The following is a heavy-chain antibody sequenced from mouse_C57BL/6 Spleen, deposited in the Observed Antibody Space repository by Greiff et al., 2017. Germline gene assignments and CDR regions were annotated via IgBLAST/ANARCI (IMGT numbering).Heavy chain of an antibody. J-gene: IGHJ2*01. Sequence: SGAELVRPGTSVKVSCKASGYAFTNYLIEWVKQRPGQGLEWIGVINPGSGGTNYNEKFKGKATLTADKSSSTAYMQRSSLTSEDSAVYFCARDYSNPYYFDYGGQGTTLTVSS. D-gene: IGHD2-5*01. CDR1: GYAFTNYL. CDR3: ARDYSNPYYFDY. V-gene: IGHV1-54*01. CDR2: INPGSGGT.